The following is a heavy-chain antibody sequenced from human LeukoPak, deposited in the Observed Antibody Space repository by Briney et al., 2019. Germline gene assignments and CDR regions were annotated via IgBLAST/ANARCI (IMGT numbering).Heavy chain of an antibody. CDR2: INPNSGGT. J-gene: IGHJ4*02. Sequence: ASVKVSCKASGYTFTGYHIHWVRQAPGQGLEWMGWINPNSGGTNYAQKFQGWVTMTRDTSISTAYMELSRLRSDDTAVYYCARGELDGYNAFDYWGQGTLVTVSS. CDR3: ARGELDGYNAFDY. D-gene: IGHD5-24*01. V-gene: IGHV1-2*04. CDR1: GYTFTGYH.